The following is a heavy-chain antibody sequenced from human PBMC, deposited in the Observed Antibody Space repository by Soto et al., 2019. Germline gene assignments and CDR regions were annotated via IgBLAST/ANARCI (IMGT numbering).Heavy chain of an antibody. CDR3: AKDGCSSTSCYISY. J-gene: IGHJ4*02. D-gene: IGHD2-2*02. CDR1: GFTFSSYA. Sequence: GGSLRLSCAASGFTFSSYAMSWVRQAPGKGLEWVSAISGGGGSTYYADSVKGRFTISRDNSKNTLYLQMNSLRAEDTAVYYCAKDGCSSTSCYISYWGKGTLVTVSS. V-gene: IGHV3-23*01. CDR2: ISGGGGST.